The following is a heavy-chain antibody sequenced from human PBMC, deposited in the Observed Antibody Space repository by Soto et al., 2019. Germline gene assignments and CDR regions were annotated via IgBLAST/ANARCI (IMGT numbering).Heavy chain of an antibody. CDR2: INHSGNT. CDR3: AREYCSSNSCYVDY. V-gene: IGHV4-34*01. CDR1: GGSFSGYY. Sequence: QVQLQQWGAGLLKPSETLSLTCAVYGGSFSGYYWSWIRQPPGKGLEWIGEINHSGNTNYNSSLKSRVTISVDTSKNQFSLKLTSVTAEDTAVYYCAREYCSSNSCYVDYWGQGTLVIVSS. J-gene: IGHJ4*02. D-gene: IGHD2-2*01.